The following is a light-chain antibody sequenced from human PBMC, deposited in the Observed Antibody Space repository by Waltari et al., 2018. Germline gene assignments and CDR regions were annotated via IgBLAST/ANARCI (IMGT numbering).Light chain of an antibody. V-gene: IGLV2-23*02. Sequence: SALTQPASVSGSPGQSITLSCTEISRDAGRYPPLSWYHRPPGGAPKLLIYEVSKRPSGVSTRFSGSKSGKTASLTISGLQAEDEAEYYCCAFAGRGFYVFGTGTRVTVL. CDR3: CAFAGRGFYV. CDR2: EVS. CDR1: SRDAGRYPP. J-gene: IGLJ1*01.